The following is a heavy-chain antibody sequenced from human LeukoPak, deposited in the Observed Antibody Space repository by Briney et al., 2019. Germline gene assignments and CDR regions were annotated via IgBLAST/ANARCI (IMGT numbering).Heavy chain of an antibody. D-gene: IGHD4-17*01. CDR1: GGSISSSSYY. CDR3: APYGRAYYFDY. J-gene: IGHJ4*02. CDR2: IYYSGST. Sequence: PSETLSLTCTVSGGSISSSSYYWGWIRQPPGKGLEWIGSIYYSGSTYYNPSLKSRVTISVDTSKNQFSLKLSSVTAADTAVYYCAPYGRAYYFDYWGKGTLVPVSS. V-gene: IGHV4-39*07.